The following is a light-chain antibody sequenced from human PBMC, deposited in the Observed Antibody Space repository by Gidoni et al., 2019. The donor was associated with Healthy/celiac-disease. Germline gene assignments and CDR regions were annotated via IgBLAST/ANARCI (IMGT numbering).Light chain of an antibody. CDR2: DAS. Sequence: DIQMTQPPSTLSASVGDRVTSTCRASQSISSWLAWYQQKPGKAPKLLIYDASSLESGVPSRFSGSGSGTEFTLTISSLQPDDFATYYCKQYNSYPYTFGQGTKLEIK. CDR1: QSISSW. J-gene: IGKJ2*01. CDR3: KQYNSYPYT. V-gene: IGKV1-5*01.